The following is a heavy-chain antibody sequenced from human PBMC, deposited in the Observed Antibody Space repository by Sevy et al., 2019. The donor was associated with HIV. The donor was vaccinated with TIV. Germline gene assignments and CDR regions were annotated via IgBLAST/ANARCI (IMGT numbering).Heavy chain of an antibody. V-gene: IGHV4-59*01. CDR2: VYYGGST. Sequence: SETLSLTCSVSGGSFSNYYWNWIRQPPGKGLQWLGYVYYGGSTNYNPSLKSRVTISADTSKNDFSLRLSSVTAADTAVYYCARCMRGKPPSGYVGWFDTWGQGTLVTVSS. CDR1: GGSFSNYY. D-gene: IGHD3-9*01. J-gene: IGHJ5*02. CDR3: ARCMRGKPPSGYVGWFDT.